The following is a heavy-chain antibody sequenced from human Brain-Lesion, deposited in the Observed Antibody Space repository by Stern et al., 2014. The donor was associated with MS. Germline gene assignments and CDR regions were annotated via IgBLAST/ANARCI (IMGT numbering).Heavy chain of an antibody. D-gene: IGHD2-15*01. CDR1: GGSVSSTSYA. CDR2: IYYSGDT. Sequence: VQLVQSGPGLVKPSETLSLTCTVAGGSVSSTSYAWAWIRQPPGKGLEWIGTIYYSGDTYYSPSLKSRLTISLDKAQNPFLLQLRSVTAADTAVYYCAGEEDIRYCSGGSCTGNWFDPWGQGTLVTVSS. V-gene: IGHV4-39*01. CDR3: AGEEDIRYCSGGSCTGNWFDP. J-gene: IGHJ5*02.